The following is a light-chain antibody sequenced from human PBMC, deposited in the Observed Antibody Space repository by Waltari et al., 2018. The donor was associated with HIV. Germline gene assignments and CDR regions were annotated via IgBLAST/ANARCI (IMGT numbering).Light chain of an antibody. CDR1: LSFSSG. Sequence: EIAMTQSPATLSVSPGERPTLSCRASLSFSSGLAWFQQKPGQGPRLLMYGSPIRATDIPARFSGSGSGTEFTLTINNLQSEDFAIYYCQQYNNWPWTFGQGTNVEI. J-gene: IGKJ1*01. CDR3: QQYNNWPWT. CDR2: GSP. V-gene: IGKV3-15*01.